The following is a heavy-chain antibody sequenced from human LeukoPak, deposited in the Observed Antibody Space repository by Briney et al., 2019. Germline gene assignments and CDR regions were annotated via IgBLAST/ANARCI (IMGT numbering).Heavy chain of an antibody. V-gene: IGHV1-46*01. CDR2: INPSGGST. CDR3: AREMGVTTGPLDAFDI. Sequence: GASVKVSCKASGYTFTGYYMHWVRQAPGQGLEWMGIINPSGGSTSYAQKFQGRVTMTRDMSTSTVCMELSSLRSEDTAVYYCAREMGVTTGPLDAFDIWGQGTMVTVSS. CDR1: GYTFTGYY. J-gene: IGHJ3*02. D-gene: IGHD4-17*01.